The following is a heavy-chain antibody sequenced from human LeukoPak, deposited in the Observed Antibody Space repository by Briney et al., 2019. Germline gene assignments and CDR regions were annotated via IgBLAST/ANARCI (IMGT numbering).Heavy chain of an antibody. Sequence: AGGSLRLSCAASGFAFSSFWMSWVRQAPGKGLEWVANIKKDGSDKYYVDSVKGRFTISRDNAKNSLYLQMISLRAEDTAVYYCARVRPMTYFDYWGQGTLVTVSS. J-gene: IGHJ4*02. CDR1: GFAFSSFW. CDR3: ARVRPMTYFDY. CDR2: IKKDGSDK. V-gene: IGHV3-7*01.